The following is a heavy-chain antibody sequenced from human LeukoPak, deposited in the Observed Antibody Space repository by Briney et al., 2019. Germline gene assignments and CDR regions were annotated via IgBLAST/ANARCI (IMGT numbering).Heavy chain of an antibody. D-gene: IGHD3-22*01. CDR2: INPSGGST. Sequence: ASVKVSCKASGYTFTSYYMHWVRQAPGQGLEWMGIINPSGGSTNYAQKFQGRVTMTRDTSTSTVYMELSSLRSEDTAVYYCARDWELHYDSSGYYYWGQGTLVTVSS. CDR1: GYTFTSYY. CDR3: ARDWELHYDSSGYYY. J-gene: IGHJ4*02. V-gene: IGHV1-46*01.